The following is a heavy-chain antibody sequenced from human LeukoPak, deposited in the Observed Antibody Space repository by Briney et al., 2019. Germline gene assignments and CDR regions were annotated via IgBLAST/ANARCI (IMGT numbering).Heavy chain of an antibody. J-gene: IGHJ4*02. V-gene: IGHV5-51*01. Sequence: GESLKISCKGSGYSFTSYWIGWVRQMPGKGLEWMGIIYPGDSDTRYNPSFQGLVTISADKSISTAYLQWSSLKASDTAMYYCARPQNVDRSMGTPDYWGQGTLVTVSS. CDR2: IYPGDSDT. D-gene: IGHD5-18*01. CDR3: ARPQNVDRSMGTPDY. CDR1: GYSFTSYW.